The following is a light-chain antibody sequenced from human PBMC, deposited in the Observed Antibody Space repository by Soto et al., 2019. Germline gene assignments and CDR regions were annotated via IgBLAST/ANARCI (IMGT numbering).Light chain of an antibody. CDR3: CSYAGSYNLEV. CDR2: DVT. CDR1: SRDVGGYDF. V-gene: IGLV2-11*01. Sequence: QSALTQPRSVSGSPGQSVTISCTGTSRDVGGYDFVSWYQKHPGKAPKLMIYDVTKRPSGVPDRFSGSKSGSSASVTISGLQAEDEADYYCCSYAGSYNLEVFGGGTKVTFL. J-gene: IGLJ3*02.